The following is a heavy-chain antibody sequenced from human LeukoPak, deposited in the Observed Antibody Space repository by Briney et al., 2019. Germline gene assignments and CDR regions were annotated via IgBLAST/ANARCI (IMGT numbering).Heavy chain of an antibody. V-gene: IGHV4-39*07. D-gene: IGHD6-25*01. CDR1: GGSISSYY. CDR2: IYYGGTS. CDR3: ARGPGYSSGWFDP. Sequence: SETLSLTCTVSGGSISSYYWSWIRQSPAKGLEWIGSIYYGGTSYYNPSLKSRVTISVDTSKNQFSLKLSSVTAADTAVYYCARGPGYSSGWFDPWGQGTLVTVSS. J-gene: IGHJ5*02.